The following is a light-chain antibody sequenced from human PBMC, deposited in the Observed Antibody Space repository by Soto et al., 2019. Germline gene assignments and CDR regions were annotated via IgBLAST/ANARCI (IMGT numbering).Light chain of an antibody. J-gene: IGKJ4*01. V-gene: IGKV3-11*01. CDR1: QSVGRF. Sequence: EIVLTQSPDTLSLSPGERATLSCRASQSVGRFLAWYQQKPGQSPRLLIYDASNRATGIPARFSGSGSGTDFTLTISSLEPEDFAVYYYQQRSDWPPITFGGGTKVEIK. CDR2: DAS. CDR3: QQRSDWPPIT.